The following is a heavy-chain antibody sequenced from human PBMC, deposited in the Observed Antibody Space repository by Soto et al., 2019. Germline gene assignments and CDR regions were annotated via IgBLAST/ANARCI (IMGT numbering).Heavy chain of an antibody. CDR3: ARAVMQRRLRFDL. J-gene: IGHJ2*01. CDR1: GFTFSAYA. Sequence: QPGGSLRLSCAASGFTFSAYAMSWVRQAPGKGLQWVSSITDSGGSTYNEDSVKGRFSISRDNSKNTLYLQMNSLRAEDTAVYYCARAVMQRRLRFDLWGRGTLVTVSS. D-gene: IGHD3-16*01. CDR2: ITDSGGST. V-gene: IGHV3-23*01.